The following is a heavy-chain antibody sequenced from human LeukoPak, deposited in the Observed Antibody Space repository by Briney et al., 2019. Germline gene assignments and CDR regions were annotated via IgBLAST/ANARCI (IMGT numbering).Heavy chain of an antibody. D-gene: IGHD2-2*02. CDR3: ATGSAAIVGYLDN. Sequence: ASVKVSCKVSGYTLTEFSIHRVRQAPGRGLEWVGGFDPVQGKTLYAQKFQGRVTMTEDTSTDTAYMELGGLRSEDTAVYFCATGSAAIVGYLDNWGQGTLVTVSS. CDR1: GYTLTEFS. J-gene: IGHJ4*02. V-gene: IGHV1-24*01. CDR2: FDPVQGKT.